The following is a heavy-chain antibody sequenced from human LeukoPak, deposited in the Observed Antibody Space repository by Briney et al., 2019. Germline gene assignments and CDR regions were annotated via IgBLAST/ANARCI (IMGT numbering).Heavy chain of an antibody. CDR2: IIPISGTA. J-gene: IGHJ3*02. Sequence: SVKVSCKASGGTFSSYAISWVRQAPGQGLEWMGGIIPISGTASYAQKFQGRVTITADESTSTAYMELSSLRSEDTAVYYCASLGYCSSTSCYGEDDAFDIWGQGTMVTVSS. CDR1: GGTFSSYA. D-gene: IGHD2-2*01. V-gene: IGHV1-69*13. CDR3: ASLGYCSSTSCYGEDDAFDI.